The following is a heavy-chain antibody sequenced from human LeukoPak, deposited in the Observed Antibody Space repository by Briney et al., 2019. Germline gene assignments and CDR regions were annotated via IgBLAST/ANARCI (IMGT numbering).Heavy chain of an antibody. CDR3: AREPIAAAGTGSFDY. Sequence: GGSLRLSCAASGFTFSSYGMSWVRQAPGKGLEWVSVIYSGGSTYYADSVKGRFTISRDNSKNTLYLQMNSLRAEDTAVYYCAREPIAAAGTGSFDYWGQGTLVTVSS. CDR1: GFTFSSYG. CDR2: IYSGGST. V-gene: IGHV3-53*01. J-gene: IGHJ4*02. D-gene: IGHD6-13*01.